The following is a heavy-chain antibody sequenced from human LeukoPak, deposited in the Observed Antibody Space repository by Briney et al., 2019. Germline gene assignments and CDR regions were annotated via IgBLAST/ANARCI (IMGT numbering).Heavy chain of an antibody. CDR1: GFTFSTYS. V-gene: IGHV3-21*01. J-gene: IGHJ5*02. CDR2: ITSSSTYI. D-gene: IGHD2/OR15-2a*01. CDR3: ARDSSLQSLDP. Sequence: GGSLRLSCAASGFTFSTYSMNWVRQAPGKGLEWVSSITSSSTYIYYADSVKGRFAISRDNAKNSLYLQMNSLRAEDTAVYYCARDSSLQSLDPWGQGTLVTVSS.